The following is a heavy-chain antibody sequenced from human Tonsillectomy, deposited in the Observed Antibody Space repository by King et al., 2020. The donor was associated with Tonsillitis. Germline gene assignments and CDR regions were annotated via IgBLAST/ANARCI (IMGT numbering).Heavy chain of an antibody. J-gene: IGHJ4*02. CDR2: ISSDGRNK. CDR3: ARDPERGYHFDY. D-gene: IGHD5-18*01. Sequence: VQLVESGGGVVRTGRSLRLSCVASGFSFSSFAIHWVRQAPGKGLEWVAVISSDGRNKYYGDSVKGRFTISRDNSKNTLYMQMNSLRAEDTAVYFCARDPERGYHFDYWGQGTLVTVSS. CDR1: GFSFSSFA. V-gene: IGHV3-33*05.